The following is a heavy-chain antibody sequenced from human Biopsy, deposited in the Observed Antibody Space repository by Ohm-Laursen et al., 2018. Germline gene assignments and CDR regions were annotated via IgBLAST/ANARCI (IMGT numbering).Heavy chain of an antibody. CDR3: ARDDAVTVIRGLYY. Sequence: GTLSLTCTVSGGSISSYYWNWIRQPPGKGLEWIGYIYYSGTTDSSPSLKSRVTISIDKSKNQLFLKLSSVTAEDTAVYYCARDDAVTVIRGLYYWGQGALVTVSS. CDR2: IYYSGTT. V-gene: IGHV4-59*01. D-gene: IGHD2-21*02. J-gene: IGHJ4*02. CDR1: GGSISSYY.